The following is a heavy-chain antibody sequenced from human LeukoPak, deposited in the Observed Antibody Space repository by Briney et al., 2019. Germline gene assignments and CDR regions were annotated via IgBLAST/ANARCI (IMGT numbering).Heavy chain of an antibody. V-gene: IGHV3-7*01. Sequence: GGPLILSCAASGFTFSSYWMSWVRQAPGKGLEWVANIRRDGSVKYYVHSVKGRFTISRDNAKNSLYLQMNSLRAEDTAVNYCARNGKWCGGGQRFGPWGQGTLVTVSS. CDR3: ARNGKWCGGGQRFGP. CDR1: GFTFSSYW. CDR2: IRRDGSVK. J-gene: IGHJ5*02. D-gene: IGHD2-8*01.